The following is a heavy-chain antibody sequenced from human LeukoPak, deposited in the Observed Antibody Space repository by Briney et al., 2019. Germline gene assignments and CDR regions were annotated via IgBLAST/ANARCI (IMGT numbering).Heavy chain of an antibody. J-gene: IGHJ4*02. V-gene: IGHV4-4*07. CDR2: IYTSGST. D-gene: IGHD3-22*01. CDR1: GGSISSYY. Sequence: SETLSLTCTVSGGSISSYYWSWIRQPAGKGLEWIGRIYTSGSTNYNPSLKSRVTMSVDTSKNQFSLKLSSVTAADTAVYYCARAEGYYDSSGSYYFDYWGQGTLVTVSS. CDR3: ARAEGYYDSSGSYYFDY.